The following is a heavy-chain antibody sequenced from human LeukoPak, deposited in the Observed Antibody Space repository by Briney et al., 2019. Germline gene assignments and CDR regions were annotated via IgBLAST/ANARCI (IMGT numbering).Heavy chain of an antibody. J-gene: IGHJ4*02. CDR3: ARWRKGTGPRARARGVVVIRGYFDY. CDR1: GGSISSSSYY. Sequence: SETLSLTCTVSGGSISSSSYYWGWIRQPPGKGLEWIGSIYYSGSTYYNPSLKSRVTISVDTSKNQFSLKLSSVTAADTAVYYCARWRKGTGPRARARGVVVIRGYFDYWGQGTLVTVSS. D-gene: IGHD3-22*01. V-gene: IGHV4-39*07. CDR2: IYYSGST.